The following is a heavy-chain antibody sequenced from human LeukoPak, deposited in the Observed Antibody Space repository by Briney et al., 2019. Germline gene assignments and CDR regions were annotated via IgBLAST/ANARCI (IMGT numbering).Heavy chain of an antibody. V-gene: IGHV3-48*03. CDR1: GFTFSSYE. CDR3: ASLGPTNYFDY. J-gene: IGHJ4*02. CDR2: ISSSGSTI. Sequence: GGSLRLSCAASGFTFSSYEMNWVRQAPGKGLEWVSYISSSGSTIYYADSVKGRFTISRDNAKNSLYLQMNSLRVEDTAVYYCASLGPTNYFDYWGQGTLVTVSS.